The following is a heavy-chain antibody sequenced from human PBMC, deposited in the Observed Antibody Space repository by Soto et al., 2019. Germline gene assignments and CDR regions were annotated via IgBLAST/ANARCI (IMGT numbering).Heavy chain of an antibody. J-gene: IGHJ4*02. Sequence: TLSLTCTVSGGSINSAGHSWGWVRQSPGKGLEWIGYSYHSGSSYYNPSLQSRVTMSVDPSKTQFSLTLTSVTAADTAVYFCARSQRGRTAFTSDYWGQGVLVTVSS. CDR3: ARSQRGRTAFTSDY. CDR2: SYHSGSS. CDR1: GGSINSAGHS. V-gene: IGHV4-30-2*06. D-gene: IGHD1-26*01.